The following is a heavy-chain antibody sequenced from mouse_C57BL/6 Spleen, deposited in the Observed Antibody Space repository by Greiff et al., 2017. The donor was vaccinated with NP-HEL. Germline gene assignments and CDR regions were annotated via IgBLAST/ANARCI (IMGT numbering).Heavy chain of an antibody. Sequence: EVKLVESGGGLVKPGGSLKLSCAASGFTFSSYTMSWVRPTPEKRLEWVATISGGGGNTYYPDSVKGRFTISRDNAKNTLYLQMSSLRSEDTALYYCARQGYYGSSSYFDVWGTGTTVTVSS. CDR2: ISGGGGNT. D-gene: IGHD1-1*01. J-gene: IGHJ1*03. CDR1: GFTFSSYT. V-gene: IGHV5-9*01. CDR3: ARQGYYGSSSYFDV.